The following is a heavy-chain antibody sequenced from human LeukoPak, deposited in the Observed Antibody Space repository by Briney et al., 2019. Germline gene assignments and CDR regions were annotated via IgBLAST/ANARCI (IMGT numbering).Heavy chain of an antibody. Sequence: PSETLSLTCTVSGYSISSGYYWGWIRQPPGKGPEWIGSIYNSGSTYYNPSLKSRVTISVDTSKNQFSLKLRSVTAADTAMYYCARAYSSSWYYNWFDPWGQGTLVTVSS. CDR3: ARAYSSSWYYNWFDP. CDR2: IYNSGST. D-gene: IGHD6-13*01. V-gene: IGHV4-38-2*02. J-gene: IGHJ5*02. CDR1: GYSISSGYY.